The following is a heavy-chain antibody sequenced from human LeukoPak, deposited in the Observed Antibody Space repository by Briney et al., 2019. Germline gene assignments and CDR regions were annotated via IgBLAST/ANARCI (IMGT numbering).Heavy chain of an antibody. CDR2: LNAGNGNT. J-gene: IGHJ3*02. Sequence: ASVKVSCKASGYTFTSYVMHWVRQATGQRLEWMGWLNAGNGNTKYSQKFQGRVTITRDTSARTAYMEMSSLISEDTAVYYCAQSPAAGIAFYIWCQGTMVAVSS. V-gene: IGHV1-3*01. D-gene: IGHD6-13*01. CDR3: AQSPAAGIAFYI. CDR1: GYTFTSYV.